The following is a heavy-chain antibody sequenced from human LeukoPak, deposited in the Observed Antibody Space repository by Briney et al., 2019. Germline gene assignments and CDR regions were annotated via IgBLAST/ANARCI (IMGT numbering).Heavy chain of an antibody. CDR3: ARDRPMGAVDY. J-gene: IGHJ4*02. CDR2: IYYSGST. V-gene: IGHV4-30-4*01. D-gene: IGHD3-10*01. CDR1: GGSISSGDYY. Sequence: SETLPLTCTVSGGSISSGDYYWSWIRQPPGKGLEWIGYIYYSGSTYYNPSLKSRVTISVDTSKNQFSLKLSSVTAADTAVYYCARDRPMGAVDYWGQGTLVTVSS.